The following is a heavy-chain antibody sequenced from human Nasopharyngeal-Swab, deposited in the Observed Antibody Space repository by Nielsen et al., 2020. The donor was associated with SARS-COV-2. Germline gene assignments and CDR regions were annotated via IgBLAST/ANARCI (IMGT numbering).Heavy chain of an antibody. J-gene: IGHJ4*02. CDR2: ISSSSSYI. Sequence: ESLKISCAASGFTFSSYSMNWVRQAPGKGLEWVSSISSSSSYIYYADSVKGRFTISRDNAKNSLYLQMNSLRAEDTAVYYCARTYSSGWSYFDYWGQGTLVTVSS. CDR3: ARTYSSGWSYFDY. D-gene: IGHD6-19*01. CDR1: GFTFSSYS. V-gene: IGHV3-21*01.